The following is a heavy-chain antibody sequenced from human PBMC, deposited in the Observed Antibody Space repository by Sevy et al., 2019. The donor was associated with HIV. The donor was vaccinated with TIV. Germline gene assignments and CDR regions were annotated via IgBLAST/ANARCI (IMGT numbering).Heavy chain of an antibody. CDR3: ARVPPTSSRYYYYYMNV. Sequence: ASVKVSCKTSGGSFSSYAISWVRQAPGQGLEWMGGIIPIFGTTTYTQRFQGRITITADISTGTAYMELSSLTSEDTAVYYCARVPPTSSRYYYYYMNVWGKGTVVTVSS. D-gene: IGHD3-9*01. J-gene: IGHJ6*03. V-gene: IGHV1-69*06. CDR1: GGSFSSYA. CDR2: IIPIFGTT.